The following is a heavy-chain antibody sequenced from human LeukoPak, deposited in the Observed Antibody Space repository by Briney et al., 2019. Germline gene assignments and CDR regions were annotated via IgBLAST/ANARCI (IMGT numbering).Heavy chain of an antibody. CDR3: AQSSGEDY. D-gene: IGHD2-15*01. Sequence: GGSLRLSCAASGFTFSSYSMNWVRQAPGKGLEWVSYISSSSTIYYADSVKGRFTISRDNAKNSLYLQMNSLRAEDTAVYYCAQSSGEDYWGQGTLVTVSS. CDR2: ISSSSTI. J-gene: IGHJ4*02. V-gene: IGHV3-48*04. CDR1: GFTFSSYS.